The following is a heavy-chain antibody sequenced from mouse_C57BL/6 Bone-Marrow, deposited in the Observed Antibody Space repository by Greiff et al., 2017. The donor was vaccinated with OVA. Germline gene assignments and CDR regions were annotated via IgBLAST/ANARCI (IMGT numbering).Heavy chain of an antibody. CDR2: ISNGGGST. CDR1: GFTFSDYY. Sequence: EVQLVESGGGLVQPGGSLKLSCAASGFTFSDYYMYWVRQTPEKRLEWVAYISNGGGSTYYPDTVKGRFTISRDNAKNTLYLQMSRLKSEDTAMYYCARRIYYSNYPFYAMDYWGQGTSVTVSS. J-gene: IGHJ4*01. CDR3: ARRIYYSNYPFYAMDY. D-gene: IGHD2-5*01. V-gene: IGHV5-12*01.